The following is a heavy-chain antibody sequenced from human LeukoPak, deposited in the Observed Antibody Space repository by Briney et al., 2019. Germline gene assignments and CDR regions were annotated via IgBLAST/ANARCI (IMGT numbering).Heavy chain of an antibody. Sequence: ASVKVSCKASGYTFSSYGIGWVRQAPGQGLEWMGWISGYNGNTNYAQMFQGRVTMTTDTSTSTAYMELRSLRFDDTAVYYCARDRPSFDYWGQGTLVTVSS. V-gene: IGHV1-18*01. CDR2: ISGYNGNT. CDR1: GYTFSSYG. CDR3: ARDRPSFDY. J-gene: IGHJ4*02.